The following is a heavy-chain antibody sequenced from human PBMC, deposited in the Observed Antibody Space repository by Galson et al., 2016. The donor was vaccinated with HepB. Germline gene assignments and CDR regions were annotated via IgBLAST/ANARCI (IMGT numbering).Heavy chain of an antibody. CDR3: ATDPHF. V-gene: IGHV4-39*07. Sequence: LSLTCTVSGGSISGSPYYWGWIRQPPGKGLEWIGSIYYSGSTYYNPSLKSRVTISLDMSKNQFSLNLYSVTAADTAMYYCATDPHFWGQGTLVTVSS. CDR1: GGSISGSPYY. J-gene: IGHJ4*02. CDR2: IYYSGST.